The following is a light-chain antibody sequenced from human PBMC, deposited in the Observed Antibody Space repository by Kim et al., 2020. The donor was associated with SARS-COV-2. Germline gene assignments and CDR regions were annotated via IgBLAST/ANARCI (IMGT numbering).Light chain of an antibody. CDR1: SSDVDDYNY. CDR2: DVT. V-gene: IGLV2-11*01. J-gene: IGLJ1*01. CDR3: CSFADSYYV. Sequence: QSALTQPRSVSGSPGQSVTISCTGTSSDVDDYNYVSWYQQHPGKAPRLMIYDVTKRPSGVPDRFSGSKSGNTASLTNSGLQAEDEADYYCCSFADSYYVFGTGTKVTVL.